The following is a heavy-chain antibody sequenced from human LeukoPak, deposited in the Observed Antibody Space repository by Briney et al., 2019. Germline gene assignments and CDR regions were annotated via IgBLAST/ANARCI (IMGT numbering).Heavy chain of an antibody. Sequence: SETLSLTCTVSGGSISSYYWSWIRQPPGKGLEWIGYIYYSGSTNYNPSLKSRVTISVDTSKNQFSLKLSSVTAADTAVYYCARVYRTDFWSGYYLGPYYFDYWGQGTLVTVSS. D-gene: IGHD3-3*01. CDR2: IYYSGST. CDR1: GGSISSYY. CDR3: ARVYRTDFWSGYYLGPYYFDY. V-gene: IGHV4-59*12. J-gene: IGHJ4*02.